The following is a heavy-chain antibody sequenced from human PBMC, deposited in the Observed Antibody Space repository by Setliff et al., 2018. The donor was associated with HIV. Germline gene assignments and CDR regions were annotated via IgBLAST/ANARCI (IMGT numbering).Heavy chain of an antibody. V-gene: IGHV4-38-2*01. CDR3: ARHAAGPDGPFDY. Sequence: SQTLSLTCAVSGYSISSGYYWGWIRQTPGKGLEWIGSIYYLGNTYYNPSLKSRVTISVDTSKNQFSLKLSSVIAADTAVYYCARHAAGPDGPFDYWGQGTLVTVSS. J-gene: IGHJ4*02. CDR1: GYSISSGYY. D-gene: IGHD2-2*01. CDR2: IYYLGNT.